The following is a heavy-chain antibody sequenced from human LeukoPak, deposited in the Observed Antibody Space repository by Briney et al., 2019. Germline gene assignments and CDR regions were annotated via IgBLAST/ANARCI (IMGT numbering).Heavy chain of an antibody. V-gene: IGHV3-21*01. CDR2: ISSSSSYI. Sequence: GGSLRLSCAASGFTFSSYSMNWVRQAPGKGLEWVSSISSSSSYIYYADSVKGRFTISRDNAKNSLYLQMNSLRAEDTAVYYCARSGGYSNYKPLRSECSEFDYWGQGTLVTVSS. D-gene: IGHD4-11*01. CDR1: GFTFSSYS. J-gene: IGHJ4*02. CDR3: ARSGGYSNYKPLRSECSEFDY.